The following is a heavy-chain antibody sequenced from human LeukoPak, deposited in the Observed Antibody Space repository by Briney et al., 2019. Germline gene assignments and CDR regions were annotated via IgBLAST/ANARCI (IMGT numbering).Heavy chain of an antibody. CDR1: GGSFSGYY. V-gene: IGHV4-34*01. Sequence: SETLSLTCAVYGGSFSGYYWSWIRQPPGKGLEWIGEINHSGSTNYNPSLKSRVTISVDTSKSQFSLKLSSVTAADTAVYYCARGLMWAAAGFDYWGQGTLVTVSS. CDR3: ARGLMWAAAGFDY. CDR2: INHSGST. D-gene: IGHD6-13*01. J-gene: IGHJ4*02.